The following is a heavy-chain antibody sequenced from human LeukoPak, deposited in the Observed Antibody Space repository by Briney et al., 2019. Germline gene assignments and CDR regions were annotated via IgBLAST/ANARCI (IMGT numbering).Heavy chain of an antibody. J-gene: IGHJ4*02. D-gene: IGHD3-3*01. CDR3: ATQEWLDY. V-gene: IGHV3-30*04. Sequence: GGSLTLSCAASGFAFSSYAMHWVRQAPAKGLPWVAVISYDGSNKYYADSVKGRYTISRDNSKNTLYLQMNSLGAEDTAVYYCATQEWLDYWGQGTLVTVSS. CDR1: GFAFSSYA. CDR2: ISYDGSNK.